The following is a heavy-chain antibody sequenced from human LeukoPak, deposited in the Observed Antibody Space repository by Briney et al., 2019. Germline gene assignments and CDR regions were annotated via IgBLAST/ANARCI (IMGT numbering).Heavy chain of an antibody. CDR3: AKSGYNRFGY. D-gene: IGHD5-24*01. V-gene: IGHV3-23*01. J-gene: IGHJ4*02. CDR1: GFTFSSYA. Sequence: GGSLRLSCAASGFTFSSYAMSWVRQAPGKGLEWFAAFSGSGGDTYYADSVKGRFTISRDNSKNTLYLQMNSLRAEDTAVYYCAKSGYNRFGYWGQGTLVTVSS. CDR2: FSGSGGDT.